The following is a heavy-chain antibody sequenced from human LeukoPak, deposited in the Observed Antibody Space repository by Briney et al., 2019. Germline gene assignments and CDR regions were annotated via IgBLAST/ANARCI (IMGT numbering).Heavy chain of an antibody. D-gene: IGHD4-17*01. V-gene: IGHV3-49*04. CDR2: IRRKAYGGTK. J-gene: IGHJ3*02. Sequence: GGSLRLSCTASGFTFGDYAMSWVRQAPGKGLEWVSSIRRKAYGGTKQYAASVKGRFTISRDASKSVAYLQMNSLKTEDTAVHYCTRDKVTVTTGDTNAFDIWGQGTMVTVSS. CDR3: TRDKVTVTTGDTNAFDI. CDR1: GFTFGDYA.